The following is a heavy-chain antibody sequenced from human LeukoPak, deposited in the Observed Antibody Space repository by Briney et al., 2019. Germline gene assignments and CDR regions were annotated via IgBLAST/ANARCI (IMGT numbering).Heavy chain of an antibody. Sequence: ASVKVSCKASGYTFTGYYMHWVRQAPGQGLEWMGWINSNSGGTNYAQKFQGRVTMTRDTSISTAYMELSRLRSDDTAVYYCARGGVGFGLYFDYWGQGTLVTVSS. CDR2: INSNSGGT. CDR1: GYTFTGYY. CDR3: ARGGVGFGLYFDY. D-gene: IGHD3-10*01. J-gene: IGHJ4*02. V-gene: IGHV1-2*02.